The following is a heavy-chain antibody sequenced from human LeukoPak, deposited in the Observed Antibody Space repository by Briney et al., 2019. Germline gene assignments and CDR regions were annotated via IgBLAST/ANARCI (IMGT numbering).Heavy chain of an antibody. V-gene: IGHV3-74*01. CDR1: GFTFSSYW. CDR2: ITGDGSGA. CDR3: ARFAVTTAGDY. Sequence: GGSLRLSCAASGFTFSSYWMHWVRQAPGKGLVWVSRITGDGSGANYADSVKGRFTISKDNAKNTLYLQMNSLRAEDTAVYYCARFAVTTAGDYWGQGTLVTVSS. J-gene: IGHJ4*02. D-gene: IGHD1-1*01.